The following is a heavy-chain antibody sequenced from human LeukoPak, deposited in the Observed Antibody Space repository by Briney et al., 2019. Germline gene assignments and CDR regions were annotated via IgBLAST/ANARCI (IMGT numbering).Heavy chain of an antibody. CDR2: ISSSNNDI. CDR1: GFTFSSYS. Sequence: GGTLRLSCAVSGFTFSSYSMNWVRQAPAKGLEWVSSISSSNNDIYYADSAKGRFTISRDNAKNALYLQMNSLRAEDTAVYYCARDAGNSSGRNDFDYWGQGTLVTVSS. D-gene: IGHD6-19*01. CDR3: ARDAGNSSGRNDFDY. V-gene: IGHV3-21*01. J-gene: IGHJ4*02.